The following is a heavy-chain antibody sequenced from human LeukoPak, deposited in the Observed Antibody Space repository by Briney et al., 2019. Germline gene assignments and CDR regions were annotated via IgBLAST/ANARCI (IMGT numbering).Heavy chain of an antibody. CDR1: GGTFSSYA. CDR3: AAPSSSGWWGFDY. J-gene: IGHJ4*02. Sequence: SVKVFCKASGGTFSSYAISWVRQAPGQGLERMGGIIPIFGTANYAQKFQGRVTITTDESTSTAYMELSSLRSEDTAVYYCAAPSSSGWWGFDYWGQGTLVTVSS. CDR2: IIPIFGTA. V-gene: IGHV1-69*05. D-gene: IGHD6-19*01.